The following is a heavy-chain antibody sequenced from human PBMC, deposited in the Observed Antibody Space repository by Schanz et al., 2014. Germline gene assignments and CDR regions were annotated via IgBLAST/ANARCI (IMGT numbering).Heavy chain of an antibody. Sequence: QVQLVQSGAEVKKPGASVKVSCKASRYPFTAYYMHWVRQAPGQGLEWMGRINPNSGDTNYAQMLQGRVTMTRDTSISTAYMELSGLTSDDTAVYYCARDRDQWDGNYLDYWGQGTLVTVSS. D-gene: IGHD1-26*01. J-gene: IGHJ4*02. CDR3: ARDRDQWDGNYLDY. CDR1: RYPFTAYY. V-gene: IGHV1-2*06. CDR2: INPNSGDT.